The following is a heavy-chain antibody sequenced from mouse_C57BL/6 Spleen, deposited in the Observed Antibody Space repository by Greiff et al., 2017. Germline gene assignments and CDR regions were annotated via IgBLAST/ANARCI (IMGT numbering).Heavy chain of an antibody. J-gene: IGHJ3*01. D-gene: IGHD2-4*01. CDR1: GYSFTDYN. CDR3: ASPIYYDRAWFAY. Sequence: EVKLQESGPELVKPGASVKISCKASGYSFTDYNMNWVKQSNGKSLEWIGVINPNYGTTSYNQKFKGKATLTVDQSSSTAYMQLNSLTSEDSAVYYCASPIYYDRAWFAYWGQGTLVTVSA. V-gene: IGHV1-39*01. CDR2: INPNYGTT.